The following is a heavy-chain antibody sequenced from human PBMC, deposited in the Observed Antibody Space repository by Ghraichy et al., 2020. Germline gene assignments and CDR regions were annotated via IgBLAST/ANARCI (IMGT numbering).Heavy chain of an antibody. D-gene: IGHD3-10*01. CDR1: RGTFSSYA. Sequence: SVKVSCKDSRGTFSSYAISWVRQAPGQGLEWMGGSIPILGTAKYAQKLQGRVTITADESTSTAYMQPSSLRSEDTAVYYCACGHASGGSGSPTFDYWGQGILVTVSS. CDR3: ACGHASGGSGSPTFDY. V-gene: IGHV1-69*13. J-gene: IGHJ4*02. CDR2: SIPILGTA.